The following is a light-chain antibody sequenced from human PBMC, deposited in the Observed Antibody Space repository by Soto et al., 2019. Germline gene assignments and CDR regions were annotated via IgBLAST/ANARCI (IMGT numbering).Light chain of an antibody. J-gene: IGLJ1*01. Sequence: QSALTQPPSASGSPGQSVTISCTGTSSAVGGYNYVSWYQQHPGKAPKLMIYEVSKRPSGVPDRFSGSKSGNTASLTVSGLQAEDEADYYCSSYAGSTLYVFGTGTKVTVL. CDR2: EVS. CDR3: SSYAGSTLYV. CDR1: SSAVGGYNY. V-gene: IGLV2-8*01.